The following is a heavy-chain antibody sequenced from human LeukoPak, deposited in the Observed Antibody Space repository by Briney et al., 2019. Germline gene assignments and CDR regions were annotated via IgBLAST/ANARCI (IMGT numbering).Heavy chain of an antibody. CDR1: GGTFSSYA. D-gene: IGHD2-2*01. CDR3: ARDFGCSSTSCYGRFDY. V-gene: IGHV1-69*05. Sequence: ASVKVSCKAAGGTFSSYAISWGRQAPGQGLGWMGGIIPIFGTANYAQKFQGRVTITTDESTSTAYMELSSLRSEDTAVYYCARDFGCSSTSCYGRFDYCGQGTLVTVSS. J-gene: IGHJ4*02. CDR2: IIPIFGTA.